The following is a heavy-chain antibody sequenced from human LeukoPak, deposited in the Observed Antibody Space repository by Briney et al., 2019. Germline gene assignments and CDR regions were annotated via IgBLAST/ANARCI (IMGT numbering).Heavy chain of an antibody. J-gene: IGHJ4*02. CDR2: INPNSGGT. CDR1: GYTFTSYD. D-gene: IGHD3-22*01. V-gene: IGHV1-2*06. CDR3: ARVQPYYYDSSGYLRGTFDY. Sequence: ASVKVSCKASGYTFTSYDINWVRQAPGQGLEWMGRINPNSGGTTYAQKFQGRVTMTRDTSISTAYMELSRLRSDDTAVYYCARVQPYYYDSSGYLRGTFDYWGQGTLVTVSS.